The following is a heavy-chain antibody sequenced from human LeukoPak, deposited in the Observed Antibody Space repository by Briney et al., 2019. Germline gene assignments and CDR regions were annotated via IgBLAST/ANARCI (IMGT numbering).Heavy chain of an antibody. Sequence: PGGSLRLSCAASGFTFDDYAMHWVRHAPGKGLEWISGISWNSGSIGYADSVKGRFTISRDNAENSLYLQMSSLRPEDTALYYCTKDSHPRFYYYGMDVWGQGTTVTVSS. CDR3: TKDSHPRFYYYGMDV. V-gene: IGHV3-9*01. CDR1: GFTFDDYA. CDR2: ISWNSGSI. J-gene: IGHJ6*02.